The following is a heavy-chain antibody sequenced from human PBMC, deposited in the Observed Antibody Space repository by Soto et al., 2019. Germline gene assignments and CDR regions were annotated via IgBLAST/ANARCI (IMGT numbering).Heavy chain of an antibody. CDR3: ARLVVVVAATGGFDY. CDR1: GGSVSSGSYY. CDR2: IYYSGST. J-gene: IGHJ4*02. D-gene: IGHD2-15*01. V-gene: IGHV4-61*01. Sequence: SETLSLTCTDSGGSVSSGSYYWSWIRQSPGKGLEWIGYIYYSGSTNYNPSLKSRVTISVDTSKNQFSLKLSSVTAADTAVYYCARLVVVVAATGGFDYWGQGTLVTVSS.